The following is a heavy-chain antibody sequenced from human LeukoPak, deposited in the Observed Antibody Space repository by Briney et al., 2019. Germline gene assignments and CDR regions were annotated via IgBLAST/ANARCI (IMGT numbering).Heavy chain of an antibody. J-gene: IGHJ4*02. CDR1: GFTFSSYS. D-gene: IGHD3-3*01. CDR3: ARVPLGVVTAPFDY. CDR2: ISSSSSTI. V-gene: IGHV3-48*01. Sequence: PGGSLRLSCAASGFTFSSYSMYWVRQAPGKGLEWVSYISSSSSTIYYADSVKGRFTISRDNAKNSLYLQMNSLRAEDTAVYYCARVPLGVVTAPFDYWGRGTLVTVSS.